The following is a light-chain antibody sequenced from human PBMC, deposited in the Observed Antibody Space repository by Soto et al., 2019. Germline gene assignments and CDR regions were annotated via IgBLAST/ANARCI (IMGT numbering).Light chain of an antibody. CDR2: EGV. Sequence: QSALTQPASVSGSPGQSIIISCAGTSNDVGLYNLVSWYQRLPGKAPKLIIYEGVKRPSGVSNRFSGSRSGNTASLTISGLQAEDEADYYCSSYTSSSTLVFGGGTKLTVL. J-gene: IGLJ2*01. V-gene: IGLV2-14*02. CDR1: SNDVGLYNL. CDR3: SSYTSSSTLV.